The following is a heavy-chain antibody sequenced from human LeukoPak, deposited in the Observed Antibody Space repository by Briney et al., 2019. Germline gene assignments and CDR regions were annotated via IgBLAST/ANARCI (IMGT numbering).Heavy chain of an antibody. V-gene: IGHV4-59*08. CDR2: IYYSGST. D-gene: IGHD6-6*01. J-gene: IGHJ5*02. CDR3: ARVTYIAGRPGWFDP. Sequence: SETLSLTCTVSGGSISSYYWSWIRQPPGKGLEWIGYIYYSGSTYNNPSLKSRITISVDTSKNQFSLKLSSVTAADTAVYYCARVTYIAGRPGWFDPWGQGTLVTVSS. CDR1: GGSISSYY.